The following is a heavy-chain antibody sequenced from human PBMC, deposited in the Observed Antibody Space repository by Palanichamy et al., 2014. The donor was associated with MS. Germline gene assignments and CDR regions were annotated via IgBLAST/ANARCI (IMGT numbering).Heavy chain of an antibody. CDR3: ARDSTGMVRGRYYYYGMDI. V-gene: IGHV4-30-4*01. CDR2: IFDSGAT. D-gene: IGHD3-10*01. J-gene: IGHJ6*02. Sequence: QVQLQESGPGLVKPSQTLSLTCTVSGGYITRDDYYWAWIRQSPGKGLEWIGSIFDSGATYYNASLKSRVTVSIDAPNNQFFLKLNSVTAADTAVYYCARDSTGMVRGRYYYYGMDIWGQGTTVTVSS. CDR1: GGYITRDDYY.